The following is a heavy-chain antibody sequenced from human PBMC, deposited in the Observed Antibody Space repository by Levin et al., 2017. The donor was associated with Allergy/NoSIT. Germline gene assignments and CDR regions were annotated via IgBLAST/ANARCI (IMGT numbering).Heavy chain of an antibody. J-gene: IGHJ4*02. V-gene: IGHV3-48*02. D-gene: IGHD4-17*01. CDR3: AREYYGDYVGELAY. CDR2: ISTSSSTI. Sequence: QLGESLKISCAASGFTFSSYSMNWVRQAPGKGLEWVSYISTSSSTIYYADSVKGRFTISRDNAQNSLYLQMNSLRDEDTAVYYCAREYYGDYVGELAYWGQGTLVTVSS. CDR1: GFTFSSYS.